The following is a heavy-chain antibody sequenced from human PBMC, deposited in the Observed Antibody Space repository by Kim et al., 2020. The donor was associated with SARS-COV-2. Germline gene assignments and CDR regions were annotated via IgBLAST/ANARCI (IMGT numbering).Heavy chain of an antibody. V-gene: IGHV4-59*03. J-gene: IGHJ3*01. CDR3: ARVSFDAFDF. Sequence: NYSPSLRGRVTISPDASKNQFSLRLSSVTAADTAVYFCARVSFDAFDFWGQGTTVIVSS.